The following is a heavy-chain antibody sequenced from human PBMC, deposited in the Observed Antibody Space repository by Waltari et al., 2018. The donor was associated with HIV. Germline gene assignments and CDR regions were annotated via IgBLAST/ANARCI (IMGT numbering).Heavy chain of an antibody. Sequence: QVQLVQSGAEVKKPGSSVKVSCKASGGTFSSSAISWVRQATGQGLEWMGGIIPIFGTANYAQKFQGRVTITADESTSTAYMELSSLRSEDTAVYYCATPPPSTMVRGVADYGMDVWGQGTTVTVSS. CDR1: GGTFSSSA. V-gene: IGHV1-69*01. D-gene: IGHD3-10*01. CDR2: IIPIFGTA. J-gene: IGHJ6*02. CDR3: ATPPPSTMVRGVADYGMDV.